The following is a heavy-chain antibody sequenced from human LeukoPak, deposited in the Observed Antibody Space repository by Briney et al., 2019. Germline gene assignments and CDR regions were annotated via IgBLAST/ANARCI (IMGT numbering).Heavy chain of an antibody. Sequence: GRSLRLSCAASGFTFSSYAMHWVRQAPGKGLEWVAVISYDGSNKYYADSVKGRFTISRDNSKNTLYLQMNSLRAEDTAVYYCARDPGSGWTDLYYFDYWGQGTLVTVSS. CDR3: ARDPGSGWTDLYYFDY. CDR1: GFTFSSYA. J-gene: IGHJ4*02. D-gene: IGHD6-19*01. CDR2: ISYDGSNK. V-gene: IGHV3-30-3*01.